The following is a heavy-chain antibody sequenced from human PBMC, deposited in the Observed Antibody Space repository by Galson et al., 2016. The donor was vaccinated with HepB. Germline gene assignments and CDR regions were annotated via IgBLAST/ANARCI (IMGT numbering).Heavy chain of an antibody. J-gene: IGHJ4*02. D-gene: IGHD3/OR15-3a*01. Sequence: SLRLSCAASGFTFSNYWMSWVRQAPGKGLEWEANIKPDGSEKYYVDSVKGRFTFSRDNAKNSLYLQMNSLRAEDTAVYYCARGRDWSFDYWGQGTLVAVSS. V-gene: IGHV3-7*03. CDR2: IKPDGSEK. CDR1: GFTFSNYW. CDR3: ARGRDWSFDY.